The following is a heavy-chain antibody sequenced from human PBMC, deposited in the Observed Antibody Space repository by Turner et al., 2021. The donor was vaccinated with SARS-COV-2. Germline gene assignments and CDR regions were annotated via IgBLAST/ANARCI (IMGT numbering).Heavy chain of an antibody. CDR3: ARGGPGDGYNPSFDY. CDR2: INWNGGST. CDR1: GFTFADYG. V-gene: IGHV3-20*01. D-gene: IGHD5-12*01. J-gene: IGHJ4*02. Sequence: EVQLVESGGGVVRPGGSLRLSCAASGFTFADYGMSWVRQAPGKGLEWVSGINWNGGSTGYADSVKGRFTISRDNAKNSLYLQMNRLRAEDTALYHCARGGPGDGYNPSFDYWGQGTLVTVSS.